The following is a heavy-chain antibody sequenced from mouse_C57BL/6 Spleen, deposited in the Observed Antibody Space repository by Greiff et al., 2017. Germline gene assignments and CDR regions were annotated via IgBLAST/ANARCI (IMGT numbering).Heavy chain of an antibody. J-gene: IGHJ2*01. D-gene: IGHD3-1*01. V-gene: IGHV3-6*01. CDR3: ARDQTRIWGDFDY. CDR2: ISYDGSN. Sequence: EVQLQESGPGLVKPSQSLSLTCSVTGYSITSGYYWNWIRQFPGNKLEWMGYISYDGSNNYNPSLKNRNSITRDTSKNQFFLKLNSVTTEDTATYYCARDQTRIWGDFDYWGQGTTLTVSS. CDR1: GYSITSGYY.